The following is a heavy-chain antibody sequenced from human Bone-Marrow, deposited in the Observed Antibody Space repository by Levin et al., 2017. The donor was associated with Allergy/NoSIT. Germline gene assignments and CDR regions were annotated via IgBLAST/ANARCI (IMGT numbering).Heavy chain of an antibody. CDR3: ARGGRWSFSYYFDY. Sequence: SETLSLTCAVDGGSFTGYFWTWIRQPPGKGLEWIGEINHSGSTKYNPSLTSRVTISVDTSKKEFSLNLSSVTAANTAVFYCARGGRWSFSYYFDYWGQGTRVTVSS. J-gene: IGHJ4*02. D-gene: IGHD3-10*01. V-gene: IGHV4-34*01. CDR1: GGSFTGYF. CDR2: INHSGST.